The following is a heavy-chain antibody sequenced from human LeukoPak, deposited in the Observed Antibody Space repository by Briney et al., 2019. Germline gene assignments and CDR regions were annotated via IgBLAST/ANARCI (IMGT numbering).Heavy chain of an antibody. CDR1: GVTFSNYA. CDR3: ARGDGWYCSGGSCYSPHYFDY. CDR2: ISGSG. D-gene: IGHD2-15*01. Sequence: GRSLRLSCAASGVTFSNYAMTWVRQPPGKGLEWLSIISGSGDSVKGQFTISRDKCKNTLYLQMGSLRAEDMAVYYCARGDGWYCSGGSCYSPHYFDYWGQGTLVTVSS. J-gene: IGHJ4*02. V-gene: IGHV3-23*01.